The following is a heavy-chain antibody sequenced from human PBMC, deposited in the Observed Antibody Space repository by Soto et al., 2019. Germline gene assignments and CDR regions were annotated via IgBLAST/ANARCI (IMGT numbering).Heavy chain of an antibody. CDR3: ARHLGYCSSTSGYVDPPHD. D-gene: IGHD2-2*01. CDR2: IDPSDSYT. V-gene: IGHV5-10-1*01. Sequence: GESLKISCKGSGYSFTSYWISWVRQMPGKGLEWMGRIDPSDSYTNYSPSFQGHVTISADKSISTAYLQWSSLKASDTAMYYCARHLGYCSSTSGYVDPPHDWGQGTLVTV. J-gene: IGHJ4*02. CDR1: GYSFTSYW.